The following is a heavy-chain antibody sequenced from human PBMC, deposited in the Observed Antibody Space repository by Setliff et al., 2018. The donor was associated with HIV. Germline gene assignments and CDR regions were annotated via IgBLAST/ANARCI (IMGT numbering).Heavy chain of an antibody. CDR2: ISADHGNT. Sequence: GASVKVSCKAVGYSLTRYGINWVRQAPGQGLEWMGWISADHGNTEYAQKFHGRYTMTTDTSTNTAYMELTSLRFDDTAIYYCARGGGQVAFSIPDYWGQGTLVTVSS. V-gene: IGHV1-18*01. J-gene: IGHJ4*02. D-gene: IGHD3-10*01. CDR1: GYSLTRYG. CDR3: ARGGGQVAFSIPDY.